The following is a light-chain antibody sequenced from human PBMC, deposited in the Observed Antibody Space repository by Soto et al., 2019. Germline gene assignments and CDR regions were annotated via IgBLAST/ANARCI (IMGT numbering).Light chain of an antibody. CDR3: QQSYTTPRT. CDR1: LSISSD. Sequence: DIQMTQSPSSLSASVGDRVTITCRASLSISSDLNWYQQKPGKAPKVLIFGASSLQSAVPSRFSGSGSGTDFTLTISSLQPEDSATYYCQQSYTTPRTFGQGTKLEIK. CDR2: GAS. V-gene: IGKV1-39*01. J-gene: IGKJ2*01.